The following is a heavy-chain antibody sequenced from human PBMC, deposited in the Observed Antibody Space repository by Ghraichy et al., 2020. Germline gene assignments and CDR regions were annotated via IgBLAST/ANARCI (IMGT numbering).Heavy chain of an antibody. CDR3: ARAPRILYSSSWRNYYYYMDV. Sequence: SETLSLTCAVYGGSFSGYYWSWIRQPPGKGLEWIGEINHSGSTNYNPSLKSRVTISVDTSKNQFSLKLSSVTAADTAVYYCARAPRILYSSSWRNYYYYMDVWGKGTTVTVSS. CDR1: GGSFSGYY. J-gene: IGHJ6*03. CDR2: INHSGST. V-gene: IGHV4-34*01. D-gene: IGHD6-13*01.